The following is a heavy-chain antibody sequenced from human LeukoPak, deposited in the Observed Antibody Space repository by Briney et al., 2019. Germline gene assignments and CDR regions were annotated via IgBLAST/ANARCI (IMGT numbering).Heavy chain of an antibody. CDR1: GGSISSYY. J-gene: IGHJ3*02. Sequence: SETLSLTCTVSGGSISSYYWSWIRQPPGKGLEWIGYSYYSGSTNYNPSLKSRVTISVDTSKNQFSLKLSSVTAADTAVYYCASSRVLRYFDWLPVDAFDIWGQGTMVTVSS. CDR2: SYYSGST. D-gene: IGHD3-9*01. V-gene: IGHV4-59*01. CDR3: ASSRVLRYFDWLPVDAFDI.